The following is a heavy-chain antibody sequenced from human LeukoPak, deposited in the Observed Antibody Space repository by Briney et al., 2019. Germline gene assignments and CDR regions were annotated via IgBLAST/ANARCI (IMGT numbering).Heavy chain of an antibody. CDR2: IYSGGST. CDR1: GFTVSSNY. CDR3: ARGIQQLGRLFDY. V-gene: IGHV3-53*01. Sequence: PGGSLRLSCAASGFTVSSNYMNWVRQAPGKGLEWVSIIYSGGSTYYADSVKGRFTISRDNSKNTLYLQMNSLRAEDTAVYFCARGIQQLGRLFDYWGQGTLVTVSS. J-gene: IGHJ4*02. D-gene: IGHD6-13*01.